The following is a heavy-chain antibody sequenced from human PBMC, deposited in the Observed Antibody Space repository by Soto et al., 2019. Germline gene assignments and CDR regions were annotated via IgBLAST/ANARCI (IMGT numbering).Heavy chain of an antibody. CDR3: ARGGREVPRIPYDN. J-gene: IGHJ4*02. CDR2: INPNPGAT. CDR1: GYTFTSYY. V-gene: IGHV1-2*02. D-gene: IGHD3-16*01. Sequence: QVQLVQSGAEVKKPGASVKVSCKASGYTFTSYYLHWVRQAPGQGLEWMGWINPNPGATHYALKFKGRVTMTRDKSINTVYMQLSSLRSADTAIYYCARGGREVPRIPYDNWGQGTLVTVSS.